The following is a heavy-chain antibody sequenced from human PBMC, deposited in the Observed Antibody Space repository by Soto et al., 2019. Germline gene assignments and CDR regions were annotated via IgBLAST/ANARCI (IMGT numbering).Heavy chain of an antibody. Sequence: TLSLTCAVYGGSFSGYYWSWIRQPPGKGLEWIGEINHSGSTNYNPSLKSRVTISVDTPKNQFSLKLSSVTAADTAVYYCARRNYDFWSGYPFDYWGQGTLVTVSS. D-gene: IGHD3-3*01. CDR2: INHSGST. V-gene: IGHV4-34*01. CDR1: GGSFSGYY. CDR3: ARRNYDFWSGYPFDY. J-gene: IGHJ4*02.